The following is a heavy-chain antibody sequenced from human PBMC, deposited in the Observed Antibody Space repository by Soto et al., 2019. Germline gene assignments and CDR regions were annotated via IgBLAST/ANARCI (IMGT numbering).Heavy chain of an antibody. D-gene: IGHD4-17*01. CDR3: ARGLACVDYADYCYFDH. V-gene: IGHV1-18*01. CDR2: INAYNGDT. Sequence: GXSVKVSCKTSGYLLTSYGYSWGRQAPGLGLEWMGWINAYNGDTKSAQKVKGRVTMTTDRSTTTVYMELRGLRFDDTAVYYCARGLACVDYADYCYFDHWGQGTLVTVSS. CDR1: GYLLTSYG. J-gene: IGHJ4*02.